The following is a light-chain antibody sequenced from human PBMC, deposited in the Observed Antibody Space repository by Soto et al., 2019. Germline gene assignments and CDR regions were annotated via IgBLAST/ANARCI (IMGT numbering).Light chain of an antibody. V-gene: IGKV1-27*01. CDR1: QGISSY. CDR3: QHCRA. CDR2: AAS. Sequence: DIQLTQSTYSLSASVGHRVPITCRGSQGISSYLNWYRQKPGKVPKLLIYAASTLQSGVPSRFSGSGSGTDFTLTLSRVEPDDFAVYDCQHCRAFGQGSRLEIK. J-gene: IGKJ5*01.